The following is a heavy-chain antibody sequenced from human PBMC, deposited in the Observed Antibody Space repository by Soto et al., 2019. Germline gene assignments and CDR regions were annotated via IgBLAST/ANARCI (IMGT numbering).Heavy chain of an antibody. CDR1: GGSISSGGYS. Sequence: QLQLQESGSGLVRPSQTLSLTCAVSGGSISSGGYSWNWIRQPPGKGLEWIGYIYHSGSTRYNPSLKSRVTISVDKSKNQFSRKLTSVTAADTAVYYCARDQLEGNWFDPWGQGTLVTVSS. CDR3: ARDQLEGNWFDP. V-gene: IGHV4-30-2*01. D-gene: IGHD1-1*01. J-gene: IGHJ5*02. CDR2: IYHSGST.